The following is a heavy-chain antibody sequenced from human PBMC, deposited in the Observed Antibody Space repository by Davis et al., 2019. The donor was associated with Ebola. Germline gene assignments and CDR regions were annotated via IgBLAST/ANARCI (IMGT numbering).Heavy chain of an antibody. CDR3: ARGPVWSGYYRENFDY. D-gene: IGHD3-3*01. CDR2: ISWNSGSI. V-gene: IGHV3-9*01. J-gene: IGHJ4*02. CDR1: GFTFDDYA. Sequence: SLKISCAASGFTFDDYAMHWVRQAPGKGLEWVSGISWNSGSIGYADSVKGRFTISRDNSKNTLYLQMNSLRAEDTAVYYCARGPVWSGYYRENFDYWGQGTLVTVSP.